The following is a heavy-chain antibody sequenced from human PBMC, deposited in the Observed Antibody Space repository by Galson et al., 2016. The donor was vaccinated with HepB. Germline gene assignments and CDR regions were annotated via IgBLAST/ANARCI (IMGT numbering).Heavy chain of an antibody. CDR3: ARDGNHGYDMDY. J-gene: IGHJ4*02. CDR1: GFTFSSHW. Sequence: LRLSCAASGFTFSSHWMHWVRQAPGKGLEWVSYISSYSSTTHYADSVKGRFTISRDNAKNSLYLQMNSLRDEDTAIYFCARDGNHGYDMDYWGQGTLVTVSS. V-gene: IGHV3-48*02. D-gene: IGHD1-14*01. CDR2: ISSYSSTT.